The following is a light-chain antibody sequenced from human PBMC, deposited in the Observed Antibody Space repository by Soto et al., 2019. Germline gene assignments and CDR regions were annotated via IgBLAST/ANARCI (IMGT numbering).Light chain of an antibody. CDR3: QQYNDNWPT. V-gene: IGKV3-15*01. CDR1: QSVRTN. J-gene: IGKJ1*01. CDR2: GAS. Sequence: EIVMTQYPDTLSVSPGETVTLSCRASQSVRTNLACYQPTPGQSPSLLIYGASNRATGGPARFSGSGAGTEFTPPISSMQYEDFAVVYCQQYNDNWPTFGQGTKVDIK.